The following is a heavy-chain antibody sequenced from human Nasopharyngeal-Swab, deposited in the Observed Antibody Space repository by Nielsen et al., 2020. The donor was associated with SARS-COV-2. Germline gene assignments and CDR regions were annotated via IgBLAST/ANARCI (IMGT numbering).Heavy chain of an antibody. V-gene: IGHV4-59*01. Sequence: WIRQPPGKGLEWIGYFYYSGSTNYTPSLKSRVTISVDTSKNQFSLKLSSVTAADTAVYYCAIWCGGSYYYGMDVWGQGTPVTVSS. D-gene: IGHD4-23*01. CDR3: AIWCGGSYYYGMDV. CDR2: FYYSGST. J-gene: IGHJ6*02.